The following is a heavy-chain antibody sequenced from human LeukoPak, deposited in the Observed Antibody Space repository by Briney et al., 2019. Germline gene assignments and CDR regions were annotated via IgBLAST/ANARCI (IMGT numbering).Heavy chain of an antibody. CDR3: ARHRRVCYNSEPGSFDY. V-gene: IGHV4-39*01. CDR2: IYYSGRT. J-gene: IGHJ4*02. CDR1: AGSITSNSYY. D-gene: IGHD5-24*01. Sequence: SETLSLTCTVSAGSITSNSYYWGWIRQPPGKGLEWTGNIYYSGRTYYNPPLKSRITISVDTSKNQFSLKLYSVTAAHTAVYYCARHRRVCYNSEPGSFDYWGQGALVTVSS.